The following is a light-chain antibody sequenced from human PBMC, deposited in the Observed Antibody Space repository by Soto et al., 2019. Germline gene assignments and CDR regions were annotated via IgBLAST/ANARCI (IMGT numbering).Light chain of an antibody. Sequence: EIVLTQSPDTLSLSRGERATLSCRASQRVTSSSLAWYQQKPGQAPRLLIYSTTYRAAGVPDRFSGSGSGTDFTLTIARLEREDFAVYYCQQYGGSPRYTFGQGTKLEI. CDR3: QQYGGSPRYT. CDR2: STT. V-gene: IGKV3-20*01. J-gene: IGKJ2*01. CDR1: QRVTSSS.